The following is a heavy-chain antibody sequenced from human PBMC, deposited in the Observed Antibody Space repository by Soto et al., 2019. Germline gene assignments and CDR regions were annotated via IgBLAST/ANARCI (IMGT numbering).Heavy chain of an antibody. Sequence: QVQLVQSGAEVKKPGASVKVSCKASGYTFTSYAMHWVRQAPGQRREWMGRINAGNGNTKYSQKFQGRVTITRDTSASTAYMELSSLRSEDTAVYYCARRSAVGYCSSTSCSIWFDPWGQGTLVTVSS. CDR2: INAGNGNT. CDR3: ARRSAVGYCSSTSCSIWFDP. V-gene: IGHV1-3*01. J-gene: IGHJ5*02. CDR1: GYTFTSYA. D-gene: IGHD2-2*01.